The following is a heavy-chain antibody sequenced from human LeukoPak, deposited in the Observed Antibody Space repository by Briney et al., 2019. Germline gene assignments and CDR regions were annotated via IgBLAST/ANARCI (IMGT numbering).Heavy chain of an antibody. CDR2: ISSSSSYI. V-gene: IGHV3-21*01. Sequence: PGGSLRLSCAASGFTFSSYSMNWVRQAPGKGLEWVSSISSSSSYIYYADSVKGRFTISRDNAKNSLYLQMNSLRAEDTAVYYCARASYYDFNVNWFDPWGQGTLVTVSS. CDR3: ARASYYDFNVNWFDP. CDR1: GFTFSSYS. J-gene: IGHJ5*02. D-gene: IGHD3-3*01.